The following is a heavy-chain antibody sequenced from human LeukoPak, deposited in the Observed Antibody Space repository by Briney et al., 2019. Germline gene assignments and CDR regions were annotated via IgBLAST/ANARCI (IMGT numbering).Heavy chain of an antibody. CDR1: GGSISSSSYY. V-gene: IGHV4-39*07. CDR3: ASRHYGGNSPLNY. Sequence: NSSETLSLTCTVSGGSISSSSYYWGWIRQPPGKGLEWIGSIYYSGSTYYNPSLKSRVTISVDTSKNQFSLKLSSVTAADTAVYYCASRHYGGNSPLNYWGQGTLVTVSS. J-gene: IGHJ4*02. CDR2: IYYSGST. D-gene: IGHD4-23*01.